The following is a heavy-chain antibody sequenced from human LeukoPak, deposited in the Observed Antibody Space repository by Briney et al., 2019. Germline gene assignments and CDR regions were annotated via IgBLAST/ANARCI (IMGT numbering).Heavy chain of an antibody. CDR2: ISYDGSNK. Sequence: PGRSLRLSCAASGFTFSSYGMHWVRQAPGKGLEWVAVISYDGSNKYYADSVKGRFTISRDNSKNTLYLQVNSLRAEDTAVYYCALTYRGYSYGPIDYWGQGTLVTVSS. V-gene: IGHV3-30*03. CDR1: GFTFSSYG. CDR3: ALTYRGYSYGPIDY. J-gene: IGHJ4*02. D-gene: IGHD5-18*01.